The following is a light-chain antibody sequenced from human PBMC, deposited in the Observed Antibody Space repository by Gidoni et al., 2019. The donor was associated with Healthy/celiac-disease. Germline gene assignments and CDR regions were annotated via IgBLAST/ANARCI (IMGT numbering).Light chain of an antibody. CDR2: DVS. Sequence: QSALTQPRSVSGSPGQSVTISCTGTSSDVGGYNYVSWYQQHPGKAPKLMIYDVSKRPSGVPDRFSGSKSGNTASLTISGLQAEDEADCCSYAGSYLYVFGTGTKVTVL. CDR3: CSYAGSYLYV. V-gene: IGLV2-11*01. CDR1: SSDVGGYNY. J-gene: IGLJ1*01.